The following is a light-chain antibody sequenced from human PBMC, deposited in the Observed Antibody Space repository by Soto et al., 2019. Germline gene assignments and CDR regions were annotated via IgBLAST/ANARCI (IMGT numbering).Light chain of an antibody. CDR2: DAS. CDR1: QSVSSY. V-gene: IGKV3-11*01. J-gene: IGKJ3*01. CDR3: QQRSNWPTAT. Sequence: EIVLTQSPATLSLSPGERATLSCRASQSVSSYLAWYQQKPGQAPRLLIYDASNRATGIPARFSGSGSGTDFPLPISSLEPEDFAVYYCQQRSNWPTATFGPGTKVDIK.